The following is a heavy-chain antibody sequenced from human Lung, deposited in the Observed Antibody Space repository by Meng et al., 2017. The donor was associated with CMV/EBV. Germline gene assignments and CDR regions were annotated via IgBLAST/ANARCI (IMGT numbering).Heavy chain of an antibody. J-gene: IGHJ4*01. CDR1: GYSFTSYH. V-gene: IGHV1-46*01. D-gene: IGHD4-11*01. CDR3: VVNLGYISTYASTFDY. Sequence: ASXXVSXKASGYSFTSYHMHWVRQAPGQGLEWMGMINPGGSTIYAQKFQGRVTMRRDTSTSTVYMELKSLRSENTAVYYCVVNLGYISTYASTFDYWGQGXMVTVSS. CDR2: INPGGST.